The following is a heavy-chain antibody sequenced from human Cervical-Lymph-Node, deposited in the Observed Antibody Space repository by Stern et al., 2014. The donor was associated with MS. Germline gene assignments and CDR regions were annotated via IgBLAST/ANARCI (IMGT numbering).Heavy chain of an antibody. Sequence: VQLVQSGAEVKKPGASVTVSCNVAGHPLSELAMHWLRQLPTRGLEWMGQFDPEDGETVYAQQFQGRLNMTEDTSTGTAYMTPTALRSKDTAVYFWSTDRGVKWGPGTLVTVSS. CDR1: GHPLSELA. J-gene: IGHJ4*02. V-gene: IGHV1-24*01. CDR2: FDPEDGET. CDR3: STDRGVK. D-gene: IGHD3-10*01.